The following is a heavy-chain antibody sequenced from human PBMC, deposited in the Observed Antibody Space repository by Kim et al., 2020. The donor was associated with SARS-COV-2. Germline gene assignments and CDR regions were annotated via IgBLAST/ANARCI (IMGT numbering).Heavy chain of an antibody. CDR1: GFTFDDYA. V-gene: IGHV3-9*01. CDR3: AKDKLAGPVGEFDY. D-gene: IGHD3-16*01. CDR2: ISWNSGSI. Sequence: GGSLRLSCAASGFTFDDYAMHWVRQAPGKGLEWVSGISWNSGSIGYADSVKGRFTISRDNAKNSLYLQMNSLRAEDTALYYCAKDKLAGPVGEFDYWGQGTLVTVSS. J-gene: IGHJ4*02.